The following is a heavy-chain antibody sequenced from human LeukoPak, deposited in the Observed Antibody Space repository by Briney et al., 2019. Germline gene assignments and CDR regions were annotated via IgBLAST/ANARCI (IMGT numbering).Heavy chain of an antibody. CDR3: ARTYYDFWSGYYTSWFDP. J-gene: IGHJ5*02. V-gene: IGHV4-59*08. CDR2: IYYSGST. D-gene: IGHD3-3*01. Sequence: SETLSLTCTVSGGSISSYYWSWIRQPPGKGLEWIGYIYYSGSTNYNPSLKIRVTISVDTSKNQFSLKLSSVTAADTAVYYCARTYYDFWSGYYTSWFDPWGQGTLVTVSS. CDR1: GGSISSYY.